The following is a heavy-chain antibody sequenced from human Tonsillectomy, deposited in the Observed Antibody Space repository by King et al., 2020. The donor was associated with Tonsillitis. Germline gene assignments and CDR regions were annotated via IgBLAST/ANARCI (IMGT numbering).Heavy chain of an antibody. CDR1: GFTFRRYG. V-gene: IGHV3-23*04. D-gene: IGHD3-3*01. CDR3: AKSYFDFWSGPEAGF. CDR2: IRVSGGST. J-gene: IGHJ4*02. Sequence: VQLVESGGGLVQPGGSLRLSCAAAGFTFRRYGMSWVRQAPGKGRECVSSIRVSGGSTYYADSVKGRFTISRDNSRNTLYLQMNSLRVEDTAVYYCAKSYFDFWSGPEAGFWGQGTLVTVSS.